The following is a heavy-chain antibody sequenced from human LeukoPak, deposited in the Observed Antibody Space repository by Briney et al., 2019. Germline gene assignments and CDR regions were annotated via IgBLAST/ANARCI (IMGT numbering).Heavy chain of an antibody. CDR3: ARDTVGGADYYYMDV. CDR1: GFTFSIDW. V-gene: IGHV3-7*01. D-gene: IGHD3-16*01. J-gene: IGHJ6*03. CDR2: IKQDGSEK. Sequence: GGSLRLSCAASGFTFSIDWMSWGRQAPGKGRGWVSNIKQDGSEKYYVDSVKGRFTISRDNAKNSLYLQMNSLRAEDTAVYYCARDTVGGADYYYMDVWGKGTTVTVSS.